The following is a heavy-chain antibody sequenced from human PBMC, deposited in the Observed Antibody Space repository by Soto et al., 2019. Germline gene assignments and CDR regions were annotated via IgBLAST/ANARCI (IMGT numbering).Heavy chain of an antibody. CDR3: ARSGPGGYIDY. V-gene: IGHV6-1*01. Sequence: SQTLSLTCAISGDSVSSNSAAWNWIRQSPSTGLEWPGRTYYRSKWYNHYAVSLKSRITVNPDTSKNLFSLQLNSVTPEDTAVYYCARSGPGGYIDYWGQGTLVTVSS. CDR1: GDSVSSNSAA. CDR2: TYYRSKWYN. D-gene: IGHD3-22*01. J-gene: IGHJ4*02.